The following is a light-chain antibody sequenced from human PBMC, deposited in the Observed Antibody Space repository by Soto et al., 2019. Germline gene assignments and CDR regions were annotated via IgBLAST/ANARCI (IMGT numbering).Light chain of an antibody. V-gene: IGKV3-15*01. J-gene: IGKJ1*01. Sequence: EIVMTQSPATLSLSPGERATLSCRASQSVSSNLAWYQQKPGQAPRLLIYGASTRATDIPARFSGSGSGTEFTLTISSLQSEDFALYYCHQYNYWPRSFGQGTKVDNK. CDR2: GAS. CDR1: QSVSSN. CDR3: HQYNYWPRS.